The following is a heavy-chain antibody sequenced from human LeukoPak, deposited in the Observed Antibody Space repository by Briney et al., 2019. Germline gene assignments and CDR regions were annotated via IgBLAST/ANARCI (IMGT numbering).Heavy chain of an antibody. CDR2: IIPIFGTA. CDR3: ARETGHGYNWMGY. CDR1: GGTFSSYA. Sequence: PVKVSCKASGGTFSSYAISWVRQAPGQGLEWMGGIIPIFGTANSAQTFQGRVTITADESTSTAYMELRSLRSEDTAVYYCARETGHGYNWMGYWGQGTLVTVSS. J-gene: IGHJ4*02. V-gene: IGHV1-69*13. D-gene: IGHD5-24*01.